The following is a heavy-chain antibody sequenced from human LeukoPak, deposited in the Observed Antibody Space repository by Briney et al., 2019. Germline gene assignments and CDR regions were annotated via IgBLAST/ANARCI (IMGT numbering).Heavy chain of an antibody. J-gene: IGHJ4*02. CDR2: ISYAGTNK. V-gene: IGHV3-30*04. CDR1: GFTFSSYV. CDR3: AETDQVVITSGPFDC. Sequence: PGGSLRLSCAASGFTFSSYVMNWVRQAPGKGLEWVAVISYAGTNKYYADSVKGRFTISRDNSKNTLYLQMNSLRAEDTAVYYCAETDQVVITSGPFDCWGQGTLVTVSS. D-gene: IGHD3-22*01.